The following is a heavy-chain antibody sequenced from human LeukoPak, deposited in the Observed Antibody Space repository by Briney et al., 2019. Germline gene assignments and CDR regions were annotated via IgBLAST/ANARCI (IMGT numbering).Heavy chain of an antibody. CDR2: IGWNGNSV. V-gene: IGHV3-9*01. CDR1: GFNFGDHA. CDR3: AKAFTTGWHNYDL. Sequence: GGSLRLSCVASGFNFGDHALHWVREAPGKGLEWVSGIGWNGNSVGYADSVMGRFTVSRDSAKNSLYLQMNSLRPEDTALYYCAKAFTTGWHNYDLWGQGTLVTVSS. J-gene: IGHJ5*02. D-gene: IGHD1/OR15-1a*01.